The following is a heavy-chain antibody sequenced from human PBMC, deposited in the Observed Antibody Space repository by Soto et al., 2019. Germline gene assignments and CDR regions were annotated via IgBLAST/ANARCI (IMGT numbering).Heavy chain of an antibody. Sequence: PSETLSLTCTVSGGSISSYYWSWIRQPPGKGLEWIGYIYYSGSTNYNPSLKSRVTISVDTSKNQFSLKLSSVTAADTAVYYCASQDIYYSSGWSWGQGTLVTVSS. CDR2: IYYSGST. CDR1: GGSISSYY. CDR3: ASQDIYYSSGWS. D-gene: IGHD6-19*01. V-gene: IGHV4-59*01. J-gene: IGHJ5*02.